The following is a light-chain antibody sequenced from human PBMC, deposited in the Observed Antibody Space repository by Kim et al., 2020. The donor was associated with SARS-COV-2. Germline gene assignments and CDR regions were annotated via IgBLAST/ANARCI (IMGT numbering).Light chain of an antibody. CDR2: DVS. CDR1: SSDVGGYNY. Sequence: SVTISCTGTSSDVGGYNYVSWYQQHPGKAPKLMIYDVSKRPSGVPDRFSGSKSGNTASPTISGLQAEDEADYYCCSYAGSYTFYVFGTGTKVTVL. CDR3: CSYAGSYTFYV. J-gene: IGLJ1*01. V-gene: IGLV2-11*01.